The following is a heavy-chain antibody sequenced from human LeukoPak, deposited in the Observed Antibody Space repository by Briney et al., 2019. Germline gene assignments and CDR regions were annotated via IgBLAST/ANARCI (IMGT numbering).Heavy chain of an antibody. Sequence: SETLSLTCTVSGGSISSYYWSWIRQPPGKGLEWIGYIYYSGSTNYNPSLKSRVTISVDTSKNQFSLKLSSVTAADTAVYYCAREGYDSSGYYYNYWGQGTLVTVSS. CDR1: GGSISSYY. J-gene: IGHJ4*02. V-gene: IGHV4-59*01. CDR2: IYYSGST. D-gene: IGHD3-22*01. CDR3: AREGYDSSGYYYNY.